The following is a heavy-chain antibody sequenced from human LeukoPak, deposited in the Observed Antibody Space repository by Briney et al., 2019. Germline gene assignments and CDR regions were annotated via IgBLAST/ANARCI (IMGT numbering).Heavy chain of an antibody. D-gene: IGHD3-10*01. CDR2: IYFTGST. J-gene: IGHJ3*02. Sequence: SETLSLTCTVSRGSISTYYWSWIRQPPGKGLEWIAYIYFTGSTNYNPSLKSRVTISVDTSKNQFSLKLTSVTAADTAVYYCARANPLSGAFDIWGQGTMVTVS. CDR1: RGSISTYY. CDR3: ARANPLSGAFDI. V-gene: IGHV4-59*01.